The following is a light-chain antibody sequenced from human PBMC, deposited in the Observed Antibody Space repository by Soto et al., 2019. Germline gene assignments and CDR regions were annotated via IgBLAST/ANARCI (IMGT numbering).Light chain of an antibody. CDR3: QQYGSYPLT. Sequence: EVVLTQSPGALSLSPGERATLSCRASQCVDSSYFAWYQQRPGQAPRLLIYETSSRATGIPDRFSGSGSGTDFTLTVSRLEPEDCAVYFCQQYGSYPLTFGGGTKVEIK. V-gene: IGKV3-20*01. CDR2: ETS. CDR1: QCVDSSY. J-gene: IGKJ4*01.